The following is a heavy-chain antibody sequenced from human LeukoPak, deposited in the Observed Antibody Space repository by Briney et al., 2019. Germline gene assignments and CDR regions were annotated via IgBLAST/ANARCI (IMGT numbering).Heavy chain of an antibody. V-gene: IGHV3-33*01. CDR1: GFTFSSYG. CDR3: ARSMTRGTTVVMADY. Sequence: GGSLRLSCAASGFTFSSYGMHWVRQAPGKGLEWVAVIWYDGSNKYYADSVKGRFTISRYNSKNTLYLQMNSLRAEDTAVYYCARSMTRGTTVVMADYWGQGTLVTVSS. D-gene: IGHD4-23*01. CDR2: IWYDGSNK. J-gene: IGHJ4*02.